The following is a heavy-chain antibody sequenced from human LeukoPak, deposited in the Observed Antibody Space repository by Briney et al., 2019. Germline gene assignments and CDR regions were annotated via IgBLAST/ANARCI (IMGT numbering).Heavy chain of an antibody. J-gene: IGHJ6*03. CDR2: INHSGST. CDR1: GESFSGYY. D-gene: IGHD2-8*02. V-gene: IGHV4-34*01. Sequence: SETLSLTCAVYGESFSGYYWSWIRQPPGKGLEWIGEINHSGSTNYNPSLKSRVTISVDTSKNQFSLKLSSVTAADTAVYYCARVLLVYYYYMDVWGKGTTVTVSS. CDR3: ARVLLVYYYYMDV.